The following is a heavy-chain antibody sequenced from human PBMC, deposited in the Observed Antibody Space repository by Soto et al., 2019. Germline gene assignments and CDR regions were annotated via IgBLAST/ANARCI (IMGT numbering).Heavy chain of an antibody. CDR1: GGTFSSYA. J-gene: IGHJ4*02. CDR2: IIPIFGTA. Sequence: SVKVSCKASGGTFSSYAISWVRQAPGQGLEWMGGIIPIFGTANYAQKFQGRVTITADKSTSTAYMELSSLRSEDTAVYYCASVTAYGSGSYYRTFDYWGQGTLVTVSS. D-gene: IGHD3-10*01. CDR3: ASVTAYGSGSYYRTFDY. V-gene: IGHV1-69*06.